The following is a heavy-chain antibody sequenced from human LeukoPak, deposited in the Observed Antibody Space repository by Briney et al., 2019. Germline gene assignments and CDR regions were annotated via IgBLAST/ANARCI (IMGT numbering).Heavy chain of an antibody. CDR2: IYYSGST. V-gene: IGHV4-59*01. Sequence: SETLSLTCTVSGGSISSYYWSWIRQPQGKGLEWIGYIYYSGSTNYNPSLKSRVTISVDTSKNQFSLKLSSVTAADTAVYYCARGGDYVYYYYGMDVWGQGTTVTVSS. J-gene: IGHJ6*02. D-gene: IGHD4-17*01. CDR3: ARGGDYVYYYYGMDV. CDR1: GGSISSYY.